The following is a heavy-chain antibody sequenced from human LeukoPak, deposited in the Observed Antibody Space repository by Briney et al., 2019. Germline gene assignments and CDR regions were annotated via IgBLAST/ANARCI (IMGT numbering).Heavy chain of an antibody. D-gene: IGHD2-2*01. J-gene: IGHJ5*02. CDR2: ISTYYGNT. Sequence: ASVKVSCKASGYTFTNHGISWVRQAPGQGLEWMGWISTYYGNTNYARKLQGRVTMTTDTSTSTAFMELRSLRSDDTAVYYCARDEGYCTITTCYRNWFDPWGQGTLVTVSS. CDR1: GYTFTNHG. CDR3: ARDEGYCTITTCYRNWFDP. V-gene: IGHV1-18*01.